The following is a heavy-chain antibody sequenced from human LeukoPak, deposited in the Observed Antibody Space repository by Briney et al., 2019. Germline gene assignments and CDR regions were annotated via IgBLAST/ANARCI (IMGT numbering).Heavy chain of an antibody. D-gene: IGHD1-7*01. V-gene: IGHV3-7*01. CDR3: ARDDDWNYEDY. CDR2: MKEDGSEK. J-gene: IGHJ4*02. Sequence: PGGSLRLSCAASGFTFSKYWMSWVRQAPGKGLEWVANMKEDGSEKYYVDSVKGRFTIPRDNAKNSLYLQMNSLRAEDTAVYYCARDDDWNYEDYWGQGTLVTVSS. CDR1: GFTFSKYW.